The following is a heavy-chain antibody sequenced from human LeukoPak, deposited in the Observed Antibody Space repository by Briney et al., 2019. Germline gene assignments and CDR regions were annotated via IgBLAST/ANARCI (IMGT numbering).Heavy chain of an antibody. CDR1: GFTFTTYA. D-gene: IGHD3-10*01. J-gene: IGHJ6*02. Sequence: TGGSLRLSCAASGFTFTTYAMTRVRQAPGKGLEWVSSICAGGVATFYSDSVKGRFTISRDNSMNTLYLQMNSLRADDTAVYYCGRPTKFWLIRGDGVDVWGQGTTVTVSS. V-gene: IGHV3-23*01. CDR3: GRPTKFWLIRGDGVDV. CDR2: ICAGGVAT.